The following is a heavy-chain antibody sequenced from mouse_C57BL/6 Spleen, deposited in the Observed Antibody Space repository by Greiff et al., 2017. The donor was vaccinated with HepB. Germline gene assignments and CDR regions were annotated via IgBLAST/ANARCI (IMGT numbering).Heavy chain of an antibody. CDR3: ARDPPYGNSYYYAMDY. J-gene: IGHJ4*01. CDR2: IDPANGNT. Sequence: EVQLQQSVAELVRPGASVKLSCTASGFNIKNTYMHWVKQRPEQGLEWIGRIDPANGNTKYAPKFQGKATITADTSSNTASLQLSSLTSEDTAIYYFARDPPYGNSYYYAMDYWGQGTSVTVSS. CDR1: GFNIKNTY. V-gene: IGHV14-3*01. D-gene: IGHD2-1*01.